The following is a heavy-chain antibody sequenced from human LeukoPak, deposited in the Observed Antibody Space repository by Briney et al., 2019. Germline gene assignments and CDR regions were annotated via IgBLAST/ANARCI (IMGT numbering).Heavy chain of an antibody. J-gene: IGHJ4*02. CDR3: ARVGYYDYVWGRYRYYYFDY. CDR1: GYTFTGYY. Sequence: GASVKVSCKASGYTFTGYYMHWVRQAPGQGLEWMGWINPNSGGTNYAQKFQGGVTMTRDTSISTAYMELSRLRSDDTAVYYCARVGYYDYVWGRYRYYYFDYWGQGTLVTVSS. V-gene: IGHV1-2*02. D-gene: IGHD3-16*02. CDR2: INPNSGGT.